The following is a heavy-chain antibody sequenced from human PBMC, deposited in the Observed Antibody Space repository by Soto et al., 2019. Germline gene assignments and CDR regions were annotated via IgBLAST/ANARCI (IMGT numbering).Heavy chain of an antibody. CDR1: GFSLTTDGEG. D-gene: IGHD2-15*01. V-gene: IGHV2-5*02. J-gene: IGHJ4*02. CDR3: PHSPNLITEDAQVVDFDS. Sequence: QITLKESGPTLVKSTQPLTLTCTFSGFSLTTDGEGVGWVRQSPGEALEWLALIYGDDDERYSPSLKTRLTITKDISRNQVVLVMTSIEPADTGTYFCPHSPNLITEDAQVVDFDSWGQGALV. CDR2: IYGDDDE.